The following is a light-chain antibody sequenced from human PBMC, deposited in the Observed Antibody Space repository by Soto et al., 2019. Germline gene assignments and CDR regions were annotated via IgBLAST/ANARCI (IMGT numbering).Light chain of an antibody. CDR3: QSYDSSLSRRWV. Sequence: QSVLTQPPSVSGAPGQRVTISCTGSSSNIGAGYPVHWYQQLPGTAPKLLVAGNRPSGVPDRFSVSTSAASASLAITGLQAEDEADYYCQSYDSSLSRRWVFGGGTKLTVL. V-gene: IGLV1-40*01. CDR1: SSNIGAGYP. CDR2: G. J-gene: IGLJ3*02.